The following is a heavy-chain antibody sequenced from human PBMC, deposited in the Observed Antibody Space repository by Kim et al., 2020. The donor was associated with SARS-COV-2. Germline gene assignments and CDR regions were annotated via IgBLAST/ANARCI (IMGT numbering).Heavy chain of an antibody. CDR2: IKQDGSEK. CDR1: GFTFSSYW. Sequence: GGSLRLSCAASGFTFSSYWMSWVRQAPGKGLEWVANIKQDGSEKYYVDSVKGRFTISRDNAKNSLYLQMNSLRAEDTAVYYCARVLWGSSWSVYYYYYGMDGWGQGSTVTVSS. V-gene: IGHV3-7*01. J-gene: IGHJ6*02. CDR3: ARVLWGSSWSVYYYYYGMDG. D-gene: IGHD6-13*01.